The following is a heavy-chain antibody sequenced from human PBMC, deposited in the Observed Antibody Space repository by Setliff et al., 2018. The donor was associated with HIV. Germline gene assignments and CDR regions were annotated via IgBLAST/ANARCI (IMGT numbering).Heavy chain of an antibody. Sequence: SLRLSCAASGFTFSAFPMHWVRQAPGKGLEWVALISFDGDNTYFADSVRGRFTISRDNSKSAMSLQMHSLTPEDTAIYYCARALTGAGTFDVWGQGTMVTVSS. CDR2: ISFDGDNT. CDR1: GFTFSAFP. D-gene: IGHD3-9*01. J-gene: IGHJ3*01. CDR3: ARALTGAGTFDV. V-gene: IGHV3-30*04.